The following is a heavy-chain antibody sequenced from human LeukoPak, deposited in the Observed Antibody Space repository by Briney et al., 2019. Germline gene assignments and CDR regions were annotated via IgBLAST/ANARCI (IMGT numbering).Heavy chain of an antibody. CDR2: ISASGVST. Sequence: GGSLRLSCAASGFTFSDSAMTWVRQAPGKGLEWVSLISASGVSTYYADSVRGRFTISRDNAKKSMYLQMNILRADDTAVYYCAGPTCLRGAYCSTNFWGQGTLVTVSS. V-gene: IGHV3-23*01. CDR1: GFTFSDSA. J-gene: IGHJ4*02. CDR3: AGPTCLRGAYCSTNF. D-gene: IGHD2-2*01.